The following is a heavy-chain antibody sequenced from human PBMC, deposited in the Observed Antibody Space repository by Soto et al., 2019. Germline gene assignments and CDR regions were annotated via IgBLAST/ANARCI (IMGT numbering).Heavy chain of an antibody. Sequence: GGSLRLSCAASGFTFSSYAMSWVRQAPGKGLEWVSAISGSGGSTYYADSVKGRFTISRDNSKNTLYLQMNSLRAEDTAVYYCAKALGALGDHYGMDVWGQGTTVTVSS. V-gene: IGHV3-23*01. CDR3: AKALGALGDHYGMDV. J-gene: IGHJ6*02. D-gene: IGHD3-10*01. CDR1: GFTFSSYA. CDR2: ISGSGGST.